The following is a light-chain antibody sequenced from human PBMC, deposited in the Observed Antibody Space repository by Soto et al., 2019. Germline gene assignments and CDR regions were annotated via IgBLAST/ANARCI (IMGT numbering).Light chain of an antibody. CDR2: DVS. CDR3: CSYAGSYTLV. V-gene: IGLV2-11*01. J-gene: IGLJ3*02. CDR1: RSDVGGYNY. Sequence: QSALTQPRSVSGSPGQSVTISCTGTRSDVGGYNYVSWYQQHPGKAPKLMIYDVSKWPSGVPDRFSGSKSGNTASLTISGLQAEDEADYYCCSYAGSYTLVFGGGTKVTVL.